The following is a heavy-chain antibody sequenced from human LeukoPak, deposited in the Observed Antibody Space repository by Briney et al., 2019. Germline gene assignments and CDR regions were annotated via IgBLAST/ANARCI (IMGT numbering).Heavy chain of an antibody. CDR1: GYTFTSYG. D-gene: IGHD2-15*01. CDR3: ARGRYCSGGSCIYYYYYGMDV. Sequence: ASVKVSCKASGYTFTSYGISWVRQAPGQGLEWMGWISAYNGNTNYAQKLQGGVTMTTDTSTSTAYMELRSLRSDDTAVYYCARGRYCSGGSCIYYYYYGMDVWGQGTTVTVSS. V-gene: IGHV1-18*01. J-gene: IGHJ6*02. CDR2: ISAYNGNT.